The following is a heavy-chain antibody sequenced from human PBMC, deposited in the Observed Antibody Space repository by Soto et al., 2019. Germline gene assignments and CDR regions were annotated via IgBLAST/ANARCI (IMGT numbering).Heavy chain of an antibody. V-gene: IGHV1-3*01. J-gene: IGHJ4*02. CDR2: INAGNGNT. CDR1: GYTFTSYA. CDR3: ARGTYYDSSDYDLFEY. Sequence: ASVKVSCKASGYTFTSYAMHWVRQAPGQRLEWMGWINAGNGNTKYSQRFQGRVTITRDTSASTAYMELSSLRSEDTAVYYCARGTYYDSSDYDLFEYCGQGTPVPVS. D-gene: IGHD3-22*01.